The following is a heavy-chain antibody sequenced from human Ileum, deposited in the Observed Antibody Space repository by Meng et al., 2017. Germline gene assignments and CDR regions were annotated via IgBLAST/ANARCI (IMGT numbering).Heavy chain of an antibody. J-gene: IGHJ4*02. CDR3: ARERRHYYGSGSFDY. D-gene: IGHD3-10*01. V-gene: IGHV4-30-4*01. CDR2: TYYNGSP. CDR1: GGSFSSDNYY. Sequence: QVQLQESGPGLVKPSQTLSLICSVSGGSFSSDNYYWTWIRQTPGKGLEWIGLTYYNGSPFYNPSLRSRVTISVDTSKDQFSLKLTSVTAADTAVYYCARERRHYYGSGSFDYWGQGILVTVSS.